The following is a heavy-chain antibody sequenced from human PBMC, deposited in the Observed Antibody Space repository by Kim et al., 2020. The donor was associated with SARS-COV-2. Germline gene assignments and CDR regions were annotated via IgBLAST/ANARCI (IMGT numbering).Heavy chain of an antibody. V-gene: IGHV3-11*05. CDR1: GFTFSDYY. J-gene: IGHJ5*02. CDR3: ARVSSGSSSWYWFDP. Sequence: GGSLRPSCAASGFTFSDYYMSWIRQAPGKGLEWVSYISSTTSYTKYADSVKGRFTISRDNAKNSLYLQMNSLRAEDTAVYYCARVSSGSSSWYWFDPWG. CDR2: ISSTTSYT. D-gene: IGHD6-13*01.